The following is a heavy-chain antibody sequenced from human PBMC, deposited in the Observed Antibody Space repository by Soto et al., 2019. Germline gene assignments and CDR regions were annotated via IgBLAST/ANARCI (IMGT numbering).Heavy chain of an antibody. Sequence: GASVKVSCKASGYTFTIYGIIWVRQAPGQGLEWMGWISAYNGNTNYAQKLQGRVTMTTDTSTSTAYMELRSLRSDDTAVYYCARDTAHYDFPYYFDYWGQGTLVTVSS. CDR1: GYTFTIYG. J-gene: IGHJ4*02. D-gene: IGHD3-3*01. CDR2: ISAYNGNT. CDR3: ARDTAHYDFPYYFDY. V-gene: IGHV1-18*01.